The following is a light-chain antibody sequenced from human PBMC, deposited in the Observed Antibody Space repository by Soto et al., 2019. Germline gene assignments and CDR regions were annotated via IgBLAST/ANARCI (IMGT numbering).Light chain of an antibody. Sequence: DIQMTQSPSSLSASVGDRVTITCRASQSISSYLNWYQQKPGKAPKLLIYAASRLQSGVPSRFSGSVSGTDFTLTISSLQPEDFATYYCQQSYITPWTFGQGTKVEIK. CDR2: AAS. CDR1: QSISSY. V-gene: IGKV1-39*01. CDR3: QQSYITPWT. J-gene: IGKJ1*01.